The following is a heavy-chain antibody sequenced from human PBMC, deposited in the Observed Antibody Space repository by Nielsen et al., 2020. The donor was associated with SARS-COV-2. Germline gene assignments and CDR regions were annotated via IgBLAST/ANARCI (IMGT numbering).Heavy chain of an antibody. V-gene: IGHV3-30-3*01. J-gene: IGHJ4*02. Sequence: GESLKISCAASGFTFSSYAMHWVRQAPGKGLEWVAVISYDGSNKYYADSVKGRFTISRDNSKNTLYLQMNSLRAEDTAVYYCARTNSGSYWDYFDYWGQGTLVTVSS. D-gene: IGHD1-26*01. CDR1: GFTFSSYA. CDR3: ARTNSGSYWDYFDY. CDR2: ISYDGSNK.